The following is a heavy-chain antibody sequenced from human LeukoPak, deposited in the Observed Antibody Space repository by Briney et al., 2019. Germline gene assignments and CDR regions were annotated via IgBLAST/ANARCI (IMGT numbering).Heavy chain of an antibody. CDR3: ARGRGISRPYYFDS. V-gene: IGHV3-11*06. Sequence: GGSLRLYCAASRFIFSDYYMSWIRQAPGKGLEWVSHIDSSSTYTNYADSVKGRLTISRDNAKKSLYLQMNSLRADDTAVYYCARGRGISRPYYFDSWGQGTLVTVSS. J-gene: IGHJ4*02. D-gene: IGHD6-6*01. CDR2: IDSSSTYT. CDR1: RFIFSDYY.